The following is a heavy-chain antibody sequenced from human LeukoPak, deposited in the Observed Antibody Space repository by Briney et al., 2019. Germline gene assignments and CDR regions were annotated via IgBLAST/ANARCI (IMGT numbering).Heavy chain of an antibody. CDR2: IGTSSTTI. D-gene: IGHD6-25*01. J-gene: IGHJ6*03. CDR1: GFTFNSYS. V-gene: IGHV3-48*01. CDR3: ARFAAGGSYYYYMDV. Sequence: GGSLRLSCVASGFTFNSYSMNWVRQAPGKGLEWVSNIGTSSTTIYYADSVKGRFTISRDNAKNSLYLQMNSLRADDTAVYYCARFAAGGSYYYYMDVWGKGTTVTVSS.